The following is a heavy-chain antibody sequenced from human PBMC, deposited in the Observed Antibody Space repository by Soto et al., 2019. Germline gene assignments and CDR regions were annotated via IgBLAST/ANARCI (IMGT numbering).Heavy chain of an antibody. J-gene: IGHJ6*03. V-gene: IGHV6-1*01. Sequence: SQTLSLTCAISGDSVSSNSAAWNWIRQSPSRGLEWLGRTYYRSKWYNDYAVSVKSRITINPDTSKNQFSLQLNSVTPEDTAVYYCARDRLGAAAGPNYYYYYMDVWGKGTTVTVSS. CDR3: ARDRLGAAAGPNYYYYYMDV. D-gene: IGHD6-13*01. CDR1: GDSVSSNSAA. CDR2: TYYRSKWYN.